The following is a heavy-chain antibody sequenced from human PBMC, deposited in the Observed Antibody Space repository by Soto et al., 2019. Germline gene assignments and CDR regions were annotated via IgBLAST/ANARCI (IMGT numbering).Heavy chain of an antibody. Sequence: GGSLRLSCAASGFTFSSYGMHWVRQAPGKGLEWVAVISYDGSNKYYADSVKGRFTISRDNSKNTLYLQMNSLRAEDTAVYYCAPGYDSIDYWGQGTLVIVSA. CDR3: APGYDSIDY. CDR1: GFTFSSYG. CDR2: ISYDGSNK. D-gene: IGHD3-22*01. J-gene: IGHJ4*02. V-gene: IGHV3-30*03.